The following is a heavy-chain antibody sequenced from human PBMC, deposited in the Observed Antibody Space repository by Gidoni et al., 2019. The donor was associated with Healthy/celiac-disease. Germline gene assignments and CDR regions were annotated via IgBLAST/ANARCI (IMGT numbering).Heavy chain of an antibody. V-gene: IGHV3-30-3*01. CDR3: ARGGVEAFYYDSSGPGDYFDY. D-gene: IGHD3-22*01. CDR1: GFTFSSYA. CDR2: ISYDGSNK. Sequence: QVQLVESGGGVVQPGRSLRLSCAASGFTFSSYAMHWVRQAPGKGLEWVAVISYDGSNKYYADSVKGRFTISRDNSKNTLYLQMNSLRAEDTAVYYCARGGVEAFYYDSSGPGDYFDYWGQGTLVTVSS. J-gene: IGHJ4*02.